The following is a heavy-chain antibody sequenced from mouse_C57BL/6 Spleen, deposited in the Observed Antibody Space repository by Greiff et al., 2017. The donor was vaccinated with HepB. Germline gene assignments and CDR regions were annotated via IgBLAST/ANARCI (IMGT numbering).Heavy chain of an antibody. D-gene: IGHD3-2*02. CDR2: ISYSGST. CDR1: GYSITSGYD. V-gene: IGHV3-1*01. Sequence: VQLKESGPGMVKPSQSLSLTCTVTGYSITSGYDWHWIRHFPGNKLEWMGYISYSGSTNYNPSLKSRISITHDTSKNHFFLKLNSVTTEDTATYYCAREDSSGDYFDYWGQGTTLTVSS. CDR3: AREDSSGDYFDY. J-gene: IGHJ2*01.